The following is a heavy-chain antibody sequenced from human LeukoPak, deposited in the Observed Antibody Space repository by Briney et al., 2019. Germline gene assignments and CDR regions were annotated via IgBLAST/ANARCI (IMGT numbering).Heavy chain of an antibody. V-gene: IGHV4-39*07. CDR2: IYYSGST. CDR3: ARNRDGYNSFDY. Sequence: PSETPSLTCTVSGGSISSSSYYWGWIRQPPGKGLEWIGSIYYSGSTYYNPSLKSRVTISVDTSKNHFSLKLSSVTAADTAVYYCARNRDGYNSFDYWGQGTLVTVSS. CDR1: GGSISSSSYY. D-gene: IGHD5-24*01. J-gene: IGHJ4*02.